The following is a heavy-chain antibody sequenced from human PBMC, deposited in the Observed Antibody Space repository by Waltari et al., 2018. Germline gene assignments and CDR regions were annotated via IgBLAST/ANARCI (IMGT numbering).Heavy chain of an antibody. J-gene: IGHJ4*02. D-gene: IGHD5-12*01. V-gene: IGHV1-69*05. Sequence: QVQLVQSGAALKKSGSSVKVSCKASGGTFSSYAISWVRQAPGQGLEWMGGIIPIFGTANYAQKFQGRVTITTDESTSTAYMELSSLRSEDTAVYYCARAGGYSGYGDYFDYWGQGTLVTVSS. CDR3: ARAGGYSGYGDYFDY. CDR2: IIPIFGTA. CDR1: GGTFSSYA.